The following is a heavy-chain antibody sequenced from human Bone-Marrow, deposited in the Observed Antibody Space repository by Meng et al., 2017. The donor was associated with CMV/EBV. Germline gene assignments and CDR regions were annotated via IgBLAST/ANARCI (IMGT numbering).Heavy chain of an antibody. CDR1: GFTFSSYW. CDR2: IKQDGSEK. Sequence: GGSLRLSCAASGFTFSSYWMSWVRQAPGKGLEWVANIKQDGSEKYYVDSVKGRFTISRDNAKNSLYLQMNSLRAEDTAVYYCARDLIPPRFLEWVPMRWDYYGMDVWGQGTTVTVSS. V-gene: IGHV3-7*01. CDR3: ARDLIPPRFLEWVPMRWDYYGMDV. D-gene: IGHD3-3*01. J-gene: IGHJ6*02.